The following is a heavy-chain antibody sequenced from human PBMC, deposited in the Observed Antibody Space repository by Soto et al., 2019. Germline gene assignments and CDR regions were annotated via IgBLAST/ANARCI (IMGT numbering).Heavy chain of an antibody. CDR2: IFYAGNT. CDR3: ARQAAAPGIDLWFDP. CDR1: GGSISSSRSY. D-gene: IGHD6-13*01. J-gene: IGHJ5*02. Sequence: SETRSLTCNVSGGSISSSRSYWAWFRQPPGKELEWIANIFYAGNTYYNPSLKSRVTVSVDTSKNQFSLKLDSVTAADTAVYYCARQAAAPGIDLWFDPWGQGTLVTVSS. V-gene: IGHV4-39*01.